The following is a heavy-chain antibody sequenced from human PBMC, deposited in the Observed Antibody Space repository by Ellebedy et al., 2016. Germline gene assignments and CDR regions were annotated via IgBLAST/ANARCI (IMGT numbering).Heavy chain of an antibody. CDR1: GFTFSDYY. D-gene: IGHD5-12*01. V-gene: IGHV3-30*02. CDR3: VKEGQGIVATGFDY. J-gene: IGHJ4*02. Sequence: GGSLRLSXAASGFTFSDYYMSWVRQAPGKGLEWVAVIWYDGSNKYYADSVKGRFTISRDNSKNTLYLQMSSLRAEDTAVYYCVKEGQGIVATGFDYWGQGTLVTVSS. CDR2: IWYDGSNK.